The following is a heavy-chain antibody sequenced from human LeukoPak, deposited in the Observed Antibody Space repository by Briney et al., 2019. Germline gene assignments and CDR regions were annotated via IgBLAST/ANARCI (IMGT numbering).Heavy chain of an antibody. J-gene: IGHJ4*02. D-gene: IGHD3-22*01. V-gene: IGHV1-8*01. CDR2: MNPNSGNT. CDR3: ASGDATYYYDSTGPASEY. CDR1: GYTFTSYD. Sequence: ASVKVSCKASGYTFTSYDINWVRPATGQGLEWVGWMNPNSGNTGYAQKFQGRVTMTRNTSISTAYMELSSLRSEDTAVYYCASGDATYYYDSTGPASEYWGQGTLVTVSS.